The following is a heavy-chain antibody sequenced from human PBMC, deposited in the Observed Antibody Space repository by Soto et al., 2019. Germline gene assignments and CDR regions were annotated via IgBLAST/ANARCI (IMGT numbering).Heavy chain of an antibody. D-gene: IGHD2-15*01. CDR2: IYYSGST. CDR3: ARVPHFDIVVASYAFDI. CDR1: GGSISSGGYY. Sequence: SETLSLTCTVSGGSISSGGYYWSWIRQHPGKGLEWIGYIYYSGSTYYNPSLKSRVTISVDTSKNQFSLKLSSVTAADTAVYYCARVPHFDIVVASYAFDIWGQGTMVTVS. V-gene: IGHV4-31*03. J-gene: IGHJ3*02.